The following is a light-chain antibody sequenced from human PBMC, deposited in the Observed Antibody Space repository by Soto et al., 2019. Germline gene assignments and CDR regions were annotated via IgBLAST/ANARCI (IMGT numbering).Light chain of an antibody. Sequence: EIVMTQSPATLSVSPGERATLSCRASQSVSSNLACYQQQPGQAPRLLINGASTRAAGITASFSGGGCGTEFPLTISSLQSEDFAVYYCQQYDTWWTFGQGTKVEIK. J-gene: IGKJ1*01. V-gene: IGKV3-15*01. CDR2: GAS. CDR1: QSVSSN. CDR3: QQYDTWWT.